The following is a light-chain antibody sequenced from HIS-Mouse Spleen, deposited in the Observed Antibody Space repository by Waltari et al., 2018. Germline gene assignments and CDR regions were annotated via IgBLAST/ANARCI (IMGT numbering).Light chain of an antibody. CDR2: AAS. CDR1: QGISNY. J-gene: IGKJ1*01. V-gene: IGKV1-27*01. CDR3: QKYNSAQWT. Sequence: DIQMSQSTSSLSASVGDRVTSTCRASQGISNYLAWYQQKPGKVPKLLIYAASTLQSGVPSRFSGSGSGTDFTLTISSLQPEDVATYYCQKYNSAQWTFGQGTKVEIK.